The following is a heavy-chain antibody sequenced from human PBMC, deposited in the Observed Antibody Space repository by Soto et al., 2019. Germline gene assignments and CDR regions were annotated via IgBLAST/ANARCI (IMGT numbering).Heavy chain of an antibody. V-gene: IGHV3-64D*06. CDR3: VKDRYVDY. CDR2: ISSDGRPT. CDR1: GFTFSSYA. Sequence: GGSLRLSCSVSGFTFSSYAMHWVRQAPGKGLEYVSSISSDGRPTYYADSVKGRFTISRDNSKNTLYLQMSSLKAEDTAVYYCVKDRYVDYWGQGTLVTVSS. J-gene: IGHJ4*02.